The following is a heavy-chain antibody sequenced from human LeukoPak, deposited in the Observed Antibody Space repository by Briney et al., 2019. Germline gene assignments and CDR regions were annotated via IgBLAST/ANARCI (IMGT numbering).Heavy chain of an antibody. CDR2: IIPIFGTA. J-gene: IGHJ3*02. CDR3: ARSTYYYDSSGYSKTDAFGI. CDR1: GGTFSSYA. Sequence: SVKVSCKASGGTFSSYAISWVRQAPGQGLEWMGGIIPIFGTANYAQKFQGRVTITADESTSTAYMELSSLRSEDTAVYYCARSTYYYDSSGYSKTDAFGIWGQGTMVTVSS. V-gene: IGHV1-69*13. D-gene: IGHD3-22*01.